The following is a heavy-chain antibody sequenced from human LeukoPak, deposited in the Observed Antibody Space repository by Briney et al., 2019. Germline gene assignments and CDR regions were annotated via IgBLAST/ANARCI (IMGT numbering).Heavy chain of an antibody. D-gene: IGHD6-6*01. Sequence: GGSLRLSCAASGFTVSNNYMSWVRQAPGKGLEWVSVIYSGGSTYYADFVKGRFTISRDTSKNTLSLQMNSLRAEDTAVYYCASLSLGHYWGQGTLVTVSS. V-gene: IGHV3-53*01. J-gene: IGHJ4*02. CDR1: GFTVSNNY. CDR2: IYSGGST. CDR3: ASLSLGHY.